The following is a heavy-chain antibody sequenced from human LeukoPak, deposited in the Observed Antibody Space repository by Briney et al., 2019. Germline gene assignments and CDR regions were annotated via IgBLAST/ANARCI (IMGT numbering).Heavy chain of an antibody. J-gene: IGHJ4*02. Sequence: PSETLSLTCTVSGGSISSGGYYWSWIRQHPGKGLEWIGYIYYSGSTYYNPSLKSRVTISADTSKNQFSLKLSSVTAADTAVYYCARVRGVWYYFDYWGQGTLVTVSS. CDR2: IYYSGST. CDR3: ARVRGVWYYFDY. V-gene: IGHV4-31*03. CDR1: GGSISSGGYY. D-gene: IGHD3-10*01.